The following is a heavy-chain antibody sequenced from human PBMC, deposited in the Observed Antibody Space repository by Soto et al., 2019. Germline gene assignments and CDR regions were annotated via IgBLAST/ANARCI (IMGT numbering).Heavy chain of an antibody. Sequence: EVQLVESGGGLIQPGGSLRLSCAASGFSVSNTYMSWVRQAPGTGLEWVSVIYSGGTTYYADSVKGRFTISRDKSKNTLSLQMNSLRAEDTAVYYCARGRASYGYDFDYWGQGTLVTVSS. CDR2: IYSGGTT. J-gene: IGHJ4*02. CDR1: GFSVSNTY. D-gene: IGHD5-18*01. CDR3: ARGRASYGYDFDY. V-gene: IGHV3-53*01.